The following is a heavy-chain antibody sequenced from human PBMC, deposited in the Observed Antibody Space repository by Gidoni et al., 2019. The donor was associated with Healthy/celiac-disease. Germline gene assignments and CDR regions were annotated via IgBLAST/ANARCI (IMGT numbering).Heavy chain of an antibody. J-gene: IGHJ4*02. CDR1: GFTFSSYS. D-gene: IGHD3-3*01. CDR2: ISSSSSTI. Sequence: EVQLVESGGGLVQPGGSLRLSCADSGFTFSSYSMNWVRQAPGKGLEWVSYISSSSSTIYYADSVKGRFTISRDNAKNSLYLQMNSLRDEDTAVYYCARFPSYDFWRYFDYWGQGTLVTVSS. V-gene: IGHV3-48*02. CDR3: ARFPSYDFWRYFDY.